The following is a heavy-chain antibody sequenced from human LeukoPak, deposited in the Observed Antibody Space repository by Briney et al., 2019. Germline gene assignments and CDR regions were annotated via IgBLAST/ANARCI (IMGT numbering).Heavy chain of an antibody. Sequence: GRSLTLSCAASGFSFSSYSMDWVRQASRKGLEWVSSRSISSSDINYADSAKGRLTNSRDNAKNSLFLQMTSLIAANPAVDKCVRVNPDYDDSIGYPLREPESYYYYMDVWGKGTTVTVSS. CDR1: GFSFSSYS. CDR2: RSISSSDI. V-gene: IGHV3-21*01. D-gene: IGHD3-22*01. J-gene: IGHJ6*03. CDR3: VRVNPDYDDSIGYPLREPESYYYYMDV.